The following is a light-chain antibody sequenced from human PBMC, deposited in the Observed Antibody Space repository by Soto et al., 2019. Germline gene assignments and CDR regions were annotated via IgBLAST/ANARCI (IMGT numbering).Light chain of an antibody. CDR3: QQTYSAPPT. CDR2: AAS. J-gene: IGKJ1*01. Sequence: DIQMTQSPSSLSASVGDRVTITCRASQIISTYLNWYQQRAGLAPRLLIYAASSLQSGVPPRFSGSGSGTDFTLTISSLQTEDFATYFCQQTYSAPPTFGQGTRWIS. V-gene: IGKV1-39*01. CDR1: QIISTY.